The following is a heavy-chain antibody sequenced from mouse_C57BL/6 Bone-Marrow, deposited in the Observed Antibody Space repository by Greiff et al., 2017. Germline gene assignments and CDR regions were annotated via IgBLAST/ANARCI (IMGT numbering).Heavy chain of an antibody. Sequence: VKLQHSGAELVRPGTSVKMSCKASGYTFTNYWIGWAKQRPGHGLEWIGDIYPGGGYTNYNEKFKGKATLTAAKSSSTAYMPFSSLTPEDPAIYDCARLVFDWYFDVWGTGTTVTVSA. J-gene: IGHJ1*03. CDR2: IYPGGGYT. D-gene: IGHD2-2*01. CDR1: GYTFTNYW. V-gene: IGHV1-63*01. CDR3: ARLVFDWYFDV.